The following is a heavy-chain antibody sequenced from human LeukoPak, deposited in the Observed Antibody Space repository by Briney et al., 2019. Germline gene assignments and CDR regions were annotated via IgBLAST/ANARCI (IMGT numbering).Heavy chain of an antibody. V-gene: IGHV3-48*03. CDR2: ISSSGSTI. D-gene: IGHD2-2*01. CDR3: ARIRYCGGISCYYIDY. CDR1: GFTFSSYE. Sequence: GGSLRLSCAASGFTFSSYEMNWVRQAPGKGLEWVSYISSSGSTIYYADSVKGRFTISRDNAKNSLYLQMNSLRADDTAFYYCARIRYCGGISCYYIDYWGQGTLVTVSA. J-gene: IGHJ4*02.